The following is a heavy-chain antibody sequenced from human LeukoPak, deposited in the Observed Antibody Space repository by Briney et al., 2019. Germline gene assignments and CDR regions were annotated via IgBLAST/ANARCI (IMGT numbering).Heavy chain of an antibody. V-gene: IGHV4-34*01. CDR1: GGSFSAFD. J-gene: IGHJ4*02. Sequence: PSETLSLTCAVYGGSFSAFDWNWIRQSPAKGLEWVGEMNQSGTPRYNPSLQSRVTISIDKSKNQFSLNVRSVTAADTAVYYCASRPFLYGFRTYFDNWAQGTLVTVSS. CDR2: MNQSGTP. CDR3: ASRPFLYGFRTYFDN. D-gene: IGHD3-10*01.